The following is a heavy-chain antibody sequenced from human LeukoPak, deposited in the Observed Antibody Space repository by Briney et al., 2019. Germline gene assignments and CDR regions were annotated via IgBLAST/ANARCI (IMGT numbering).Heavy chain of an antibody. Sequence: GGSLRLSCAASGLTFGSAWMSWVRQAPGKGLEWVGRIKSQGDGATTVHAAPVKGRFTVSRDDSRNTLYLQMGSLKIEDTAVYYCATADYPPFEFWGQGTLVTVSS. V-gene: IGHV3-15*01. D-gene: IGHD4/OR15-4a*01. CDR2: IKSQGDGATT. J-gene: IGHJ4*02. CDR1: GLTFGSAW. CDR3: ATADYPPFEF.